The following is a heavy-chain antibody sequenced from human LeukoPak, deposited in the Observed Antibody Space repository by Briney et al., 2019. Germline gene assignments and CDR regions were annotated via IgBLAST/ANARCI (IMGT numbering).Heavy chain of an antibody. CDR1: GGSISSGSYY. D-gene: IGHD4-17*01. Sequence: SETLSLTCTVSGGSISSGSYYWSWIRQPAGKGLEWIGRIYTSGSTNCNPSPKSRVTISVDTSKNQFSLKLSSVTAADTAVYYCARGYGYYFDYWGQGTLVTVSS. V-gene: IGHV4-61*02. CDR3: ARGYGYYFDY. J-gene: IGHJ4*02. CDR2: IYTSGST.